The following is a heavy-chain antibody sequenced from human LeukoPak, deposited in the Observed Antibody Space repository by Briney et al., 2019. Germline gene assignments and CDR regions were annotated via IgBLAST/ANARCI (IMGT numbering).Heavy chain of an antibody. D-gene: IGHD3-10*01. Sequence: GGSLRLSCAASGFTFSSYALSWVRKAPGKGLEWVSAISASGGDTYYADSVKGRFTISRDNSKNTLYLQMNSLRAEDTAVYYCARDGHLWRALRYFDYWGQGTLVTVSS. V-gene: IGHV3-23*01. CDR3: ARDGHLWRALRYFDY. J-gene: IGHJ4*02. CDR2: ISASGGDT. CDR1: GFTFSSYA.